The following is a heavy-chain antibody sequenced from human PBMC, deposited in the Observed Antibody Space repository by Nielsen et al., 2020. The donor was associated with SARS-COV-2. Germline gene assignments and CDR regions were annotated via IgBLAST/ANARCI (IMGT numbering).Heavy chain of an antibody. J-gene: IGHJ6*02. CDR2: MNPNSGNT. CDR1: GYTFPSYD. V-gene: IGHV1-8*01. D-gene: IGHD6-13*01. Sequence: ASVQVSCKASGYTFPSYDINWVRQATGQGLEWMGWMNPNSGNTGYAQKFQGRVTMTRNTSISTAYMELSSLRSEDTAVYYCARVDSSSWYGDYGMDVWGQGTTVTVSS. CDR3: ARVDSSSWYGDYGMDV.